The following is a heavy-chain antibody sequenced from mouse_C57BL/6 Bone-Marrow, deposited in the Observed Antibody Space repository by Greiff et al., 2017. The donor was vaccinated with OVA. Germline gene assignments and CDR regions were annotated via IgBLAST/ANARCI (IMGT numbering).Heavy chain of an antibody. CDR2: INPYNGGT. J-gene: IGHJ2*01. D-gene: IGHD2-2*01. Sequence: VQLQQSGPVLVKPGASVKMSCKASGYTFTDYYMNWVKQSHGKSLEWIGVINPYNGGTSYNQKFKGKATLTVDKSSSTAYMELNSLTSEDSAVYYCANGYDVLYYFDYWGQGTTLTVSS. V-gene: IGHV1-19*01. CDR1: GYTFTDYY. CDR3: ANGYDVLYYFDY.